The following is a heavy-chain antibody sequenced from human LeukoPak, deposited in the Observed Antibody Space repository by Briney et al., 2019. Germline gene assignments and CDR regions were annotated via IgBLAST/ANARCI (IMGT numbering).Heavy chain of an antibody. CDR2: ISSSSSTI. Sequence: GGSLRLSCAASGFTFSSYSMNWVRQAPGKGLEWVSYISSSSSTIYYADSVKGRFTISRDNAKNSLYLQMNSLRAEDTAVYYCARDGITMVRGVITPPDYWGQGTLVTVSS. D-gene: IGHD3-10*01. CDR3: ARDGITMVRGVITPPDY. V-gene: IGHV3-48*04. CDR1: GFTFSSYS. J-gene: IGHJ4*02.